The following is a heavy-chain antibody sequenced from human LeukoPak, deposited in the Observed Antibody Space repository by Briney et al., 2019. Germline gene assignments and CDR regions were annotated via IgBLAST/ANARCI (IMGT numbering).Heavy chain of an antibody. CDR3: AKERRIAVAGKVDY. J-gene: IGHJ4*02. CDR1: GFTFSSYS. CDR2: ISSLSGTI. Sequence: PGGSLRLSCAASGFTFSSYSMNWVRQAPGEGLEWVSYISSLSGTIYYADSVKGRFTISRDNSKNTLYLQMNSLRAEDTAVYYCAKERRIAVAGKVDYWGQGTLVTVSS. V-gene: IGHV3-48*01. D-gene: IGHD6-19*01.